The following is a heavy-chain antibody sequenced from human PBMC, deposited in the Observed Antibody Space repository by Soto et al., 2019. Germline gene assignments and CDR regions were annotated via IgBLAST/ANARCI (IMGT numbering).Heavy chain of an antibody. Sequence: PSETLSLTCTVSGGSISSYYWSWIRQPPGKGLEWIGYIYYSGSTNYNPSLKSRVTISVDTSKNQFSLKLSSVTAADTAVYYCARGSRNKYQLLYGGMDVWGQGTPVTVYS. V-gene: IGHV4-59*01. CDR1: GGSISSYY. CDR2: IYYSGST. J-gene: IGHJ6*02. CDR3: ARGSRNKYQLLYGGMDV. D-gene: IGHD2-2*02.